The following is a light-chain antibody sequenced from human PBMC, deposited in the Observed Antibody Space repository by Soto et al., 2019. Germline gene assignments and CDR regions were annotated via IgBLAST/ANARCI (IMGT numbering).Light chain of an antibody. V-gene: IGLV2-14*01. CDR3: LSHTITSVLV. CDR1: NSDVGAYNY. CDR2: EVT. Sequence: QSALTQPASVSGSPGQSITISCTGTNSDVGAYNYVSWFQQHPGKAPKLIIFEVTNRPSGVSHRFSGSKSANMASLTISGLQTEDEADYYCLSHTITSVLVFGGGTKLTVL. J-gene: IGLJ3*02.